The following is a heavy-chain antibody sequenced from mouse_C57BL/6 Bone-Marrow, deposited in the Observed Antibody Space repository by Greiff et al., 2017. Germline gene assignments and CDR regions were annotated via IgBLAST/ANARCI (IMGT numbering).Heavy chain of an antibody. CDR2: IRRKSNNYAT. Sequence: EVSLVESGGGLVQPKGSLKLSCAASGFSFHTYAMNWVRQAPGKGLEWVARIRRKSNNYATYYADSVKDRFTISRDDAESMLYLQKNNLKTEDTDMDDCVRRGRVRRRDWYCDVWGTGTTGTVSS. V-gene: IGHV10-1*01. J-gene: IGHJ1*03. D-gene: IGHD2-14*01. CDR3: VRRGRVRRRDWYCDV. CDR1: GFSFHTYA.